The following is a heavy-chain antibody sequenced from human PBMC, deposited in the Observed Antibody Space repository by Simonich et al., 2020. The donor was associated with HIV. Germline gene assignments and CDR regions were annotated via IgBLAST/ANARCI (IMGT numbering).Heavy chain of an antibody. Sequence: QVQLQQWGAGLLKPSETLSLHCAVYGGSFSGYYWSVIRHPPGKGRGGIGEINHSGTTNYNPSLKSGFTISVDTSKNQFSLKLTSVTAADTAVYYCARHSAGIAARRYWYFDLWGRGTLVTVSS. CDR3: ARHSAGIAARRYWYFDL. J-gene: IGHJ2*01. CDR1: GGSFSGYY. V-gene: IGHV4-34*01. CDR2: INHSGTT. D-gene: IGHD6-6*01.